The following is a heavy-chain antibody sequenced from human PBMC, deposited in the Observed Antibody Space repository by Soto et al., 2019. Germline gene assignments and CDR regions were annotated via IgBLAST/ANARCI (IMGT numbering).Heavy chain of an antibody. CDR2: MNPNSGKT. J-gene: IGHJ4*02. Sequence: SVKVSCKASGYTFTRYLINWVRQATGQGIEWMGWMNPNSGKTGYAQKFQGRVTMTRNTSKSTAYMELSSLRSEDTAVYYCARGVNSYGYAFDYWGQGTLVTVSS. V-gene: IGHV1-8*01. CDR1: GYTFTRYL. D-gene: IGHD5-18*01. CDR3: ARGVNSYGYAFDY.